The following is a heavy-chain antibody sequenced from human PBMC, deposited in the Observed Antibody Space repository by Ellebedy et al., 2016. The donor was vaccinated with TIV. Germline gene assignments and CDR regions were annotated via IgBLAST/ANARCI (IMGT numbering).Heavy chain of an antibody. J-gene: IGHJ4*02. Sequence: GESLKISCTGSGYSFSNHWIAWVRQKPGQGLEWMGIIYPGDSDTRYSPSFQGQVTISADKSINTAYLQWSSLEASDTAMYYCARNPGSGWSHFDYWGQGTLVTVSS. CDR3: ARNPGSGWSHFDY. V-gene: IGHV5-51*01. CDR1: GYSFSNHW. CDR2: IYPGDSDT. D-gene: IGHD6-19*01.